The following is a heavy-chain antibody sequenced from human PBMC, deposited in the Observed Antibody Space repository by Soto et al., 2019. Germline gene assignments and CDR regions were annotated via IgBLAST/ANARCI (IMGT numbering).Heavy chain of an antibody. J-gene: IGHJ6*02. CDR1: GGTFSSYA. Sequence: QVQLVQSGAEVKKPGSSVKVSCKASGGTFSSYAISWVRQAPGQGLEWMGGIIPISGTANYAQKFQGRVTITADESTSTAYMELSSLRSADTAVYYCARSQGSSTSLEIYYYYYYGMDVWGQGTTVTVSS. V-gene: IGHV1-69*01. CDR2: IIPISGTA. D-gene: IGHD2-2*01. CDR3: ARSQGSSTSLEIYYYYYYGMDV.